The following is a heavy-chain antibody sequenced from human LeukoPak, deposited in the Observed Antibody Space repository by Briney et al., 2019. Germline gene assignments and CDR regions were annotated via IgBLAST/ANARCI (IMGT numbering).Heavy chain of an antibody. D-gene: IGHD3-3*01. Sequence: GGSLRLSCAASGFTFSSYWMHWVRQAPGKGLVWVSRINSDGSSTSYADSVKGRITISRDNAKNTLYLQMNSLRAEDTAVYYCARLLQGFWSGYLIDYWGQGTLVTVSS. CDR1: GFTFSSYW. CDR2: INSDGSST. CDR3: ARLLQGFWSGYLIDY. V-gene: IGHV3-74*01. J-gene: IGHJ4*02.